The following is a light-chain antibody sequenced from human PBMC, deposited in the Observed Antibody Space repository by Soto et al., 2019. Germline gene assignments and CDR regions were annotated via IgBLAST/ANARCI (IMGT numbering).Light chain of an antibody. CDR1: QSITIW. CDR2: DAS. CDR3: QQYNTYSWT. V-gene: IGKV1-5*01. Sequence: DIQMTQSPSTLSASVGDRVTITCRGSQSITIWLAWYQQKPGKAPKLLIFDASSLESGVPSRFSGRGSGTEFTLTISSLQPDDFANYYCQQYNTYSWTFGQGTKVEIK. J-gene: IGKJ1*01.